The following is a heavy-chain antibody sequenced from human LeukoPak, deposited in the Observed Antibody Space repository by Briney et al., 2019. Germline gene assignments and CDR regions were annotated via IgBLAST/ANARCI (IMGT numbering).Heavy chain of an antibody. CDR2: ISSSGTSR. CDR3: ARDDIIVGAAN. CDR1: GFTFSDYY. V-gene: IGHV3-11*01. J-gene: IGHJ4*02. D-gene: IGHD1-26*01. Sequence: GSLRLSCAASGFTFSDYYMSWIRQAPGKGLEWVSYISSSGTSRYYTDSVKGRFTISRDNTKNSLYLQMNSLRAEDTAVYYCARDDIIVGAANWGQGTLVTVSS.